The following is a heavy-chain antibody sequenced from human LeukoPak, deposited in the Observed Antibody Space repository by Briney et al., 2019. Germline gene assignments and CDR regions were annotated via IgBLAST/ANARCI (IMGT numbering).Heavy chain of an antibody. CDR2: IYTSGTT. D-gene: IGHD3-10*01. V-gene: IGHV4-61*02. CDR3: AREPRGEDAFDI. J-gene: IGHJ3*02. Sequence: PSQTLSLTCTVSGGSISSGSYYWSWIRQPAGKGLEWIGRIYTSGTTNYHPSLKSRVNISVDTSKNQFSLKLSSVTAADTAVYYCAREPRGEDAFDIWGQGTMVTVSS. CDR1: GGSISSGSYY.